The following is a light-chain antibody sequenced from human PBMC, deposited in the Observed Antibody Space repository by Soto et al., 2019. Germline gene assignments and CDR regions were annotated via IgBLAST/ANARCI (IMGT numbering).Light chain of an antibody. CDR1: QSISSY. CDR3: QLSYSTPPVT. V-gene: IGKV1-39*01. CDR2: AAS. Sequence: DIQMTQSPSSLSASVGDRVTITCRASQSISSYFNWYQQKPGKAPKLLIYAASSLQSGVPSRFSGSGSGTDFTLTISSLQPEDFATYDCQLSYSTPPVTFGPWTQVDSK. J-gene: IGKJ3*01.